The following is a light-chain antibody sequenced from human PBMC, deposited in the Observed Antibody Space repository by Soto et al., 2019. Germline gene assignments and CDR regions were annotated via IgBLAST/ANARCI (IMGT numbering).Light chain of an antibody. V-gene: IGKV1-12*01. CDR2: AAS. Sequence: DIQMTPSPTSVSASVGDRVTITCRATQSISDLLAWYQQKPGKAPNLLIYAASRLQSGVPSRFSGSGSGTDFTLTISSLQPEDFATYFCQQANSFPFTFGPGTKVEVK. CDR1: QSISDL. J-gene: IGKJ3*01. CDR3: QQANSFPFT.